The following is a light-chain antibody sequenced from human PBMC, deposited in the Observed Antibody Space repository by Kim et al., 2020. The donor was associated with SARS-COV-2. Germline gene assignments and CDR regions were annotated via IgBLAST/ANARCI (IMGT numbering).Light chain of an antibody. Sequence: GQSITISCTGTSSDVGYFNYVSWFQQHPGKAPKLILYDVRSRPSGVSNRFSGSKSGNTASLTISGLQAEDEADYYCSSYTTSSTWVFGGGTQLTVL. J-gene: IGLJ3*02. V-gene: IGLV2-14*03. CDR1: SSDVGYFNY. CDR3: SSYTTSSTWV. CDR2: DVR.